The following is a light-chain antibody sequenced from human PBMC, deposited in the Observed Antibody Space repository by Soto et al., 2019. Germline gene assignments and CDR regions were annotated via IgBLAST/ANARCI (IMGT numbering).Light chain of an antibody. J-gene: IGLJ1*01. V-gene: IGLV2-23*02. CDR3: CSYAGSSTPLI. Sequence: QSALTQPASVSGSPGQSFTISCTGSSSDDGSYNLVSWYQQHPGKAPKLMIYEVSKRPSGVSNRFSGSKSGNTASLTISGLQAEDEADYYCCSYAGSSTPLIFGTGTKLTVL. CDR2: EVS. CDR1: SSDDGSYNL.